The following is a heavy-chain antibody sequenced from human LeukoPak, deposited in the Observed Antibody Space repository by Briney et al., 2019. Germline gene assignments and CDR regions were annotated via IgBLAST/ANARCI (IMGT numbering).Heavy chain of an antibody. CDR2: ISYSGST. Sequence: SETLSLTCTVSGGSISTYYWSWIRQPPGKGLEWIGYISYSGSTNYNPPLKSRVTISVDMSKNQFSLKLSSVTAADTAVYYCARVFRGYSYGYLGAFDIWGPGTMVTVX. CDR1: GGSISTYY. CDR3: ARVFRGYSYGYLGAFDI. V-gene: IGHV4-59*01. J-gene: IGHJ3*02. D-gene: IGHD5-18*01.